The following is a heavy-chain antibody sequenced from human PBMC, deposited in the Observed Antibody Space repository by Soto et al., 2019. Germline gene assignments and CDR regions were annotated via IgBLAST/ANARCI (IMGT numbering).Heavy chain of an antibody. CDR3: ARMARGNSNFDY. D-gene: IGHD3-10*01. CDR1: SGSINTSTSY. J-gene: IGHJ4*02. CDR2: IYYSGST. Sequence: QLQLQESGPGLVKPSETLSLTCTVSSGSINTSTSYWGWIRQSPGKGLEWIGNIYYSGSTDYNPSLKSRVTMSVDTSKNQFSLKLRSVTAADSDVYYCARMARGNSNFDYWGQGTLVTVSS. V-gene: IGHV4-39*01.